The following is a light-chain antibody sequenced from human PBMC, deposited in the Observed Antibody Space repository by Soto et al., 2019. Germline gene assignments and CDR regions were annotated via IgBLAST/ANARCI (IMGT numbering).Light chain of an antibody. CDR1: RSNIGAGYD. J-gene: IGLJ2*01. CDR3: QSYDSSLTVV. V-gene: IGLV1-40*01. Sequence: VLTQPPSVSGAPGQRVTISCTGSRSNIGAGYDVHWYQQVPGTAPKLLIYGNINRPSGVPDRFSGSKSGTSASLAITGLQADDEADYYCQSYDSSLTVVFGGGTKLTVL. CDR2: GNI.